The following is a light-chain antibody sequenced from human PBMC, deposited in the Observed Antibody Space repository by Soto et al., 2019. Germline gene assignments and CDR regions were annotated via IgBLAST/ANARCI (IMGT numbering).Light chain of an antibody. CDR2: GAS. J-gene: IGKJ1*01. CDR3: QQYYNWPRT. Sequence: EIVLTQSPDTLYLSPGEETTLSCRASLTTSNNFIAWYQQRAGQAPRLVIYGASTRATGIPARFSGSGSGTEFTLTISSLQPEDFAVYNCQQYYNWPRTFGQGTKVDIK. V-gene: IGKV3-15*01. CDR1: LTTSNN.